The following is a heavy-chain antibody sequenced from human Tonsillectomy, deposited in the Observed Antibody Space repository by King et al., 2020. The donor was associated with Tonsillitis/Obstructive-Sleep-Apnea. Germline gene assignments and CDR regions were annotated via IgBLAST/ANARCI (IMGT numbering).Heavy chain of an antibody. CDR2: IKSKHATGTA. Sequence: VQLVQSGGGLVKPGGSLRLSCAASGFIFTDAWMSWVLQAPGKGLECVGSIKSKHATGTADYAAPVKGRFSISSDDSKNTMYLQMNSLRTEDLGMYYCATELLGSDTRCSGRAFDIWGQGTLVTVS. CDR1: GFIFTDAW. V-gene: IGHV3-15*01. CDR3: ATELLGSDTRCSGRAFDI. D-gene: IGHD2-2*01. J-gene: IGHJ3*02.